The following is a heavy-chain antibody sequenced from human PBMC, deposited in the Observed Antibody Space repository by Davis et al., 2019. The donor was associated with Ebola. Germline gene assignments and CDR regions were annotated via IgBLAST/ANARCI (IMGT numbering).Heavy chain of an antibody. CDR1: GFTFSSYA. CDR3: AREWFFIGGFDY. J-gene: IGHJ4*02. D-gene: IGHD3/OR15-3a*01. Sequence: GGSLRLSCAASGFTFSSYAMSWVRQAPGKGLEWVAVISYDGSNKYYADSVKGRFTISRDNSKNTLYLQMNSLRAEDTAVYYCAREWFFIGGFDYWGQGTLVTVSS. CDR2: ISYDGSNK. V-gene: IGHV3-30-3*01.